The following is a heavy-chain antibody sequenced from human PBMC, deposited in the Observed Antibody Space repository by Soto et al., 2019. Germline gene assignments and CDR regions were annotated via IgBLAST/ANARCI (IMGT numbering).Heavy chain of an antibody. Sequence: QITLEETGPTLVKPTQTLTLTCTFSGFSLTTGRVGVGGIRQPPGKALEWLAVIHWNDDNHYSPSLKSRLTITKDTSKNQVVLTLTNMDPVDTATYYCTHRLGGSGQGYWGQETLVTVSS. CDR3: THRLGGSGQGY. D-gene: IGHD1-26*01. CDR2: IHWNDDN. CDR1: GFSLTTGRVG. V-gene: IGHV2-5*01. J-gene: IGHJ4*02.